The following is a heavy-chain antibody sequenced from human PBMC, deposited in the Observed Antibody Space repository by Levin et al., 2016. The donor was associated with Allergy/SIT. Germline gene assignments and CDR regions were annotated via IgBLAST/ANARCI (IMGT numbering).Heavy chain of an antibody. CDR2: ISSNGGST. D-gene: IGHD3-10*01. J-gene: IGHJ4*02. V-gene: IGHV3-64D*06. Sequence: WIRQPPGKGLEYVSAISSNGGSTYYADSVKGRFTISRDNSKNTLYLQMSSLRAEDTAVYYCVKHGSDGYAPYFDYWGQGTLVTVSS. CDR3: VKHGSDGYAPYFDY.